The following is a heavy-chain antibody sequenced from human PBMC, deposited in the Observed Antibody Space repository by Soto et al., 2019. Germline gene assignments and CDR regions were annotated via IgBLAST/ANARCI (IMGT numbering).Heavy chain of an antibody. D-gene: IGHD5-18*01. CDR2: NTNNSSSR. V-gene: IGHV3-9*01. J-gene: IGHJ4*02. CDR1: GFTFDDYA. Sequence: PGGSLRPSCAASGFTFDDYAMHWDRQAPGEGREMVSGNTNNSSSRVEEDSVKSRITISSDTAKTALNLQINRLRDEDTALYYWRKEGIGVQLLFSNTYYFDSWGQGTLVTVSS. CDR3: RKEGIGVQLLFSNTYYFDS.